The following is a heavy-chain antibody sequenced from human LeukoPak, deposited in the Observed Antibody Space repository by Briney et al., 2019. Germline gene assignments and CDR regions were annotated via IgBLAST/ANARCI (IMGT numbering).Heavy chain of an antibody. CDR3: ARDWFDGDYDSFDY. CDR2: INQDGSQK. Sequence: GGSLRLSCAVSGFTFSSYWMSWFRQAPGKGLEWVANINQDGSQKFSVDSVKGRFTISRDNAKNSLSLQMNSLRVEDTAVYYCARDWFDGDYDSFDYWGQGTLVTVSS. CDR1: GFTFSSYW. V-gene: IGHV3-7*03. J-gene: IGHJ4*02. D-gene: IGHD4-17*01.